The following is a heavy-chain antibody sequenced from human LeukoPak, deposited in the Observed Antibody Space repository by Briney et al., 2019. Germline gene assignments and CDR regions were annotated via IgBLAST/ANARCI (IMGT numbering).Heavy chain of an antibody. CDR2: ISWNSGSI. CDR3: AKERIVVVIAMSGGGAFDY. D-gene: IGHD2-21*01. J-gene: IGHJ4*02. V-gene: IGHV3-9*01. Sequence: PGRSLRLSCAASGSTFDDYAMHWVRQAPGKGLEWVSGISWNSGSIAYADSVKGRCTISRDNAKNSLYLQMNSLRAEDTAVYYCAKERIVVVIAMSGGGAFDYWGQGTLVTVSS. CDR1: GSTFDDYA.